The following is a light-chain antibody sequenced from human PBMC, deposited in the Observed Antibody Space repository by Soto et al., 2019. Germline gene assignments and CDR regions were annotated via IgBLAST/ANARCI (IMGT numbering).Light chain of an antibody. CDR2: GAS. V-gene: IGKV3-20*01. CDR3: QQYGSSPG. Sequence: EIVLTQSPATLSVSPGERATLSCRASQSFSSSYLAWYQQKPGQAPRLLIYGASSRATGIPDRFSGSGSGTDFTLTISRLEPEDFAVYYCQQYGSSPGFGQGTRLENK. CDR1: QSFSSSY. J-gene: IGKJ5*01.